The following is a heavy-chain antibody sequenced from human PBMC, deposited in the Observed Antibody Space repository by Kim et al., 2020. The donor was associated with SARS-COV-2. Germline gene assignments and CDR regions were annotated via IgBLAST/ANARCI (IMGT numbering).Heavy chain of an antibody. D-gene: IGHD3-10*01. Sequence: GGSLRLSCAASGFTFSSYGMHWVRQAPGKGLEWVAVIWYDGSNKYYADSVKGRFTISRDNSKNTLYLQMNSLRAEDTAVYYCAREYYYGSGSYYDVGYYYYGMDVWGQGTTVTVSS. CDR3: AREYYYGSGSYYDVGYYYYGMDV. J-gene: IGHJ6*02. CDR1: GFTFSSYG. V-gene: IGHV3-33*01. CDR2: IWYDGSNK.